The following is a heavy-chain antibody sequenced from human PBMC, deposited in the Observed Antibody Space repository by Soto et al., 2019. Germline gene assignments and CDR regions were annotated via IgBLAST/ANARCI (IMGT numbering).Heavy chain of an antibody. CDR1: GDSMSKYY. CDR3: ARTVGAAYYFDF. D-gene: IGHD1-26*01. J-gene: IGHJ4*02. Sequence: QVQLQESGPGLVKPSETLSLTCTVSGDSMSKYYWSWIRQPAGKGLEWIGRIYTSGSTNYNPSLNSRVNMSIDTSNNHFSLNLKSVTAADAAVYYCARTVGAAYYFDFWGQGALVTVSS. V-gene: IGHV4-4*07. CDR2: IYTSGST.